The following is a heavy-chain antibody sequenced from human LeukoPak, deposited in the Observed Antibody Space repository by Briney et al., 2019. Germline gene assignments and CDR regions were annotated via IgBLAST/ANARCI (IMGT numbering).Heavy chain of an antibody. CDR1: GFTFSSYA. Sequence: GGSLRLSCAASGFTFSSYAMSWVRQAPGKGLEWVSAISGSGGSTYYADSAKGRFTISRDNSKNTLYLQMNSLRAEDTAVYYCAKASSVSVRGGLGYWGQGTLVTVSS. V-gene: IGHV3-23*01. J-gene: IGHJ4*02. CDR3: AKASSVSVRGGLGY. CDR2: ISGSGGST. D-gene: IGHD2-15*01.